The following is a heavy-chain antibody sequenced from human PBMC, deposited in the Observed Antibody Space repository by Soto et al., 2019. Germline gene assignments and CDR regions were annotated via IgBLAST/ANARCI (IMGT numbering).Heavy chain of an antibody. Sequence: KGACKSAGYRMTIDVGGRGLQTTKQGLEWIGWIFAYNGNTDYAQKFQDRVTVTTDTATSTPSMEFRSLRSDDTAVYYCARAIAGGYGHTALDYWGQGTLVTVSS. V-gene: IGHV1-18*01. CDR3: ARAIAGGYGHTALDY. D-gene: IGHD3-16*01. CDR1: GYRMTIDV. CDR2: IFAYNGNT. J-gene: IGHJ4*02.